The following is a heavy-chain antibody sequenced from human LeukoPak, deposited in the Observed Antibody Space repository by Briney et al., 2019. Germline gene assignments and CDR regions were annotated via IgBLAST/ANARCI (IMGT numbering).Heavy chain of an antibody. CDR1: GYTFTSYA. CDR3: ARATSSLYYYGSGSYYSWFDP. D-gene: IGHD3-10*01. V-gene: IGHV1-2*02. J-gene: IGHJ5*02. CDR2: INPNSGGT. Sequence: GASVKVSCKASGYTFTSYAMNWVRQAPGQGLEWMGRINPNSGGTNYAQKFQGRVTMTRDTSISTAYMELSGLRSDDTAVYYCARATSSLYYYGSGSYYSWFDPWGQGTLVTVSS.